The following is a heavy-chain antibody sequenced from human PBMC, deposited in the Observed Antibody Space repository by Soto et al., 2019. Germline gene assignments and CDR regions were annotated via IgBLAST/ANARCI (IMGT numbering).Heavy chain of an antibody. V-gene: IGHV3-48*02. D-gene: IGHD3-16*01. CDR1: GFTFSSYS. CDR3: ARDHGGIGYVFDY. J-gene: IGHJ4*02. CDR2: ISSSSTTI. Sequence: EVQLVESGGGLVKPGGSLRLSCAASGFTFSSYSMNWVRQAPGKGLEWVSYISSSSTTIYYADSVKGRFTISRDDAKNSLFLQMDSLRDEDTAVYYCARDHGGIGYVFDYWGQGTLVTVSS.